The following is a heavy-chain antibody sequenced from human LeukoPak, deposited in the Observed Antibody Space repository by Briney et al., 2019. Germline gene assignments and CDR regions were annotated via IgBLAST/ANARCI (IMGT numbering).Heavy chain of an antibody. CDR1: GGSFSGYY. Sequence: SETLSLTCAVYGGSFSGYYWSWIRQPPGKGLEWIGEINHSGSTNYNPSLKSRVTISIDTSKNQFSLKLSSVTAADTAVYFCARQLYVSGSYYAPMDVWGKGTTVTISS. CDR2: INHSGST. J-gene: IGHJ6*03. D-gene: IGHD3-10*01. V-gene: IGHV4-34*01. CDR3: ARQLYVSGSYYAPMDV.